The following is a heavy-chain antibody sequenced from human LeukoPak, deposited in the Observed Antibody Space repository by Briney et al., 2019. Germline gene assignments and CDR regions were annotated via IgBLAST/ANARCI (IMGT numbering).Heavy chain of an antibody. CDR1: GFTFSDYY. CDR3: ARDRWNDGEVRYYYYGMDV. J-gene: IGHJ6*02. CDR2: ISSSGSTI. V-gene: IGHV3-11*01. Sequence: PGGSLRLSCAASGFTFSDYYMSWIRQAPGKGLEWVSYISSSGSTIYYADSVKGRFTISRDNAKNSLYLQMNSLRAEDTAVYYCARDRWNDGEVRYYYYGMDVWGQGTTVTVSS. D-gene: IGHD1-1*01.